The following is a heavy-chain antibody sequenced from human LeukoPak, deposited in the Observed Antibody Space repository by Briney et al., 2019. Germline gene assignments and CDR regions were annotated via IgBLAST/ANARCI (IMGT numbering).Heavy chain of an antibody. D-gene: IGHD4-23*01. J-gene: IGHJ4*02. Sequence: RSGGSLRLSCVVSGFTFSPYSMIWVRQAPGKGLEWVSYIRSSGSTIYYADSVKGRFTISRDNAKNSLYLQMNSLRAEDTAVYYCARDFGRWYFDYWGQGTLVTVSS. CDR3: ARDFGRWYFDY. CDR1: GFTFSPYS. CDR2: IRSSGSTI. V-gene: IGHV3-48*03.